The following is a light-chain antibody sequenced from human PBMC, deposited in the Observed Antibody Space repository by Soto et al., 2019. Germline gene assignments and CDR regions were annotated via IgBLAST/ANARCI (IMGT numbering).Light chain of an antibody. Sequence: AIQMTQSPSSLSGSVGDRVTITCRASQGIRNDLGWYQQKPGKAPKLLIHGASRLQSGVPSTFSGSGSGTDFTLTISSLQPEDFATYYCLQAYNYPLTFGGGTKVDIK. CDR1: QGIRND. CDR3: LQAYNYPLT. J-gene: IGKJ4*01. CDR2: GAS. V-gene: IGKV1-6*01.